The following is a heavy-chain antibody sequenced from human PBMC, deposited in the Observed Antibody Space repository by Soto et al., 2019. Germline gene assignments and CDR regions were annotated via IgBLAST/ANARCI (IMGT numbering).Heavy chain of an antibody. CDR3: ARILGYCSSTSCYASGSAIHLPYRMDF. D-gene: IGHD2-2*01. J-gene: IGHJ6*02. CDR2: IIPILGIT. Sequence: SVKVSCKASGGTFSRYSISWVRHAPGQGLEWMGRIIPILGITNYAQKFQGRVTITADKSRSTAYMELSSLRSEDTAVYYCARILGYCSSTSCYASGSAIHLPYRMDFWGQGTTVTVSS. CDR1: GGTFSRYS. V-gene: IGHV1-69*02.